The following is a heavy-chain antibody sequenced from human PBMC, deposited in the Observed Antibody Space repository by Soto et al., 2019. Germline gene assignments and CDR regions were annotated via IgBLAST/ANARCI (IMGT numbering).Heavy chain of an antibody. CDR1: GGSVSSGRYQ. J-gene: IGHJ6*02. Sequence: SETLSLTCTVSGGSVSSGRYQWSWIRQSQGKGLEWIGYIYYTGTTNYNPSLMSRVTISVDASNNQFSLKLTSVTAADTALYFCARLEFSDFWSGSVPMAVRGQGSSVTVSS. CDR3: ARLEFSDFWSGSVPMAV. V-gene: IGHV4-61*01. D-gene: IGHD3-3*01. CDR2: IYYTGTT.